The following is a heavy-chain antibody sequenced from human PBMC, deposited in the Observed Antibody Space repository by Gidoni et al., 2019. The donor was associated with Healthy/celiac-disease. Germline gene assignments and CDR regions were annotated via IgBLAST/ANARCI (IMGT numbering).Heavy chain of an antibody. D-gene: IGHD3-10*01. J-gene: IGHJ6*04. V-gene: IGHV3-33*01. Sequence: QVQLVESGGGVVQPGTSLRLSCEAYGLSLDNHGMHWVRLAPGKGLEWVAVIWSDGSNGDYADPVKGRFTISRDNSKITLFLQMNSLRVEDTATYFCARDRLRGSGTTLDVWGKGTTVIVSS. CDR2: IWSDGSNG. CDR1: GLSLDNHG. CDR3: ARDRLRGSGTTLDV.